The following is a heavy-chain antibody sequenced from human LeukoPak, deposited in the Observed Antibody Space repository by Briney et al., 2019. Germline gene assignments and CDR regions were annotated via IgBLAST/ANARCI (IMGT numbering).Heavy chain of an antibody. CDR1: GGSISSSSYY. J-gene: IGHJ4*02. Sequence: SETLSLTCTVSGGSISSSSYYWGWIRQPPGKGLEWIGSIYYSGSTYYNPSLKSRVTISVDTSKNQFSLKLSSVTAADTAVYYCARVRPAYCGGDCYPEGPFDYWGQGTLVTVSS. CDR2: IYYSGST. D-gene: IGHD2-21*02. V-gene: IGHV4-39*07. CDR3: ARVRPAYCGGDCYPEGPFDY.